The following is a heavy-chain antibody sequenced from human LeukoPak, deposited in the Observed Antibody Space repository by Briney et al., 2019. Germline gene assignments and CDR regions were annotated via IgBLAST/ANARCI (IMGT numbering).Heavy chain of an antibody. D-gene: IGHD6-19*01. CDR2: ISSSSSYI. Sequence: GGSLRLSCAASGFTFSSYSMNWVRQAPGKGLEWVSSISSSSSYIYYADSVKGRFTISRDNAKNSLYLQMNSLRAEDTAVYYCARGEDSSGVRYTDVWGKGTTVTVSS. CDR3: ARGEDSSGVRYTDV. J-gene: IGHJ6*03. V-gene: IGHV3-21*01. CDR1: GFTFSSYS.